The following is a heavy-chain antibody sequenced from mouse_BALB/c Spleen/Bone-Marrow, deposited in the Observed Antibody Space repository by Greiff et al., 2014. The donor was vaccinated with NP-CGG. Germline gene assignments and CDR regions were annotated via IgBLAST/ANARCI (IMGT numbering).Heavy chain of an antibody. CDR2: ICDGGSYT. J-gene: IGHJ4*01. Sequence: EVQLVESGGGLVKPGGSLKPSCTASGFIFSDYYMYWVRQTPEKRLEWVAAICDGGSYTYYPDSVKGRFTISRDNAKNNLYLQMSSLKSEDTAMYYCARSGEKYGAMDYWGQGTSVTVSS. CDR1: GFIFSDYY. CDR3: ARSGEKYGAMDY. V-gene: IGHV5-4*02. D-gene: IGHD1-1*02.